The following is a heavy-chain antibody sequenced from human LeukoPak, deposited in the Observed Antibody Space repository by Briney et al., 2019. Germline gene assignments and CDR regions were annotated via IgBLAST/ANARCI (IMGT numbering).Heavy chain of an antibody. CDR3: ARGRPYYYGSGSDY. CDR1: GFTFSSYA. J-gene: IGHJ4*02. D-gene: IGHD3-10*01. V-gene: IGHV3-74*01. CDR2: INSDGSST. Sequence: PGGSLRLSCAASGFTFSSYAMSWVRQAPGKGLVWVSRINSDGSSTSYADSVKGRFTISRDNAKNTLYLQMNSLRAEDTAVYYCARGRPYYYGSGSDYWGQGTLVTVSS.